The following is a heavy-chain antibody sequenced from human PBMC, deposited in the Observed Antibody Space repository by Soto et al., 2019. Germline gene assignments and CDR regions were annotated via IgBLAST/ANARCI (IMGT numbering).Heavy chain of an antibody. CDR3: SSRRITETSYWFDP. J-gene: IGHJ5*02. V-gene: IGHV1-8*02. CDR1: VYTFTNYD. D-gene: IGHD1-20*01. Sequence: GASVTVYCKASVYTFTNYDLNWLRQATGQGLEWMGWMNPNSGNTGYAQKFQGRVTMTRNTSISTAYMELSSLRSEDTAVYYCSSRRITETSYWFDPWGQGTLVTVSS. CDR2: MNPNSGNT.